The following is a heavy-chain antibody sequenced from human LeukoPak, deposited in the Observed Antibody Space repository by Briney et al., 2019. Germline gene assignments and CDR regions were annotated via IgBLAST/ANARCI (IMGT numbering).Heavy chain of an antibody. CDR2: IGTAGDT. J-gene: IGHJ3*02. CDR1: GFTFSTSD. CDR3: ARLRSAAFDI. D-gene: IGHD4-17*01. V-gene: IGHV3-13*01. Sequence: GGSLRLSCAASGFTFSTSDMHWVRQATGKGLEWVSAIGTAGDTYYPGSVKGRFTISRENAKNSLYLQMNSLRAGDTVVYYCARLRSAAFDIWGQGTMVTVSS.